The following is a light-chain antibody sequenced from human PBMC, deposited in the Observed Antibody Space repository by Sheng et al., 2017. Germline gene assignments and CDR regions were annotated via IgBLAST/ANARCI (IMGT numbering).Light chain of an antibody. CDR1: QSIPSDF. CDR2: GAS. J-gene: IGKJ1*01. V-gene: IGKV3-20*01. CDR3: QQYVNSPWT. Sequence: EIVLRQSPGILSLSPGERATLSCRARQSIPSDFLAWYQQKLGQAPRLLIYGASTKAAGTPDRFSGSGSGTDFTLTISSLEPEDFAVYYCQQYVNSPWTFGQGTKVDLK.